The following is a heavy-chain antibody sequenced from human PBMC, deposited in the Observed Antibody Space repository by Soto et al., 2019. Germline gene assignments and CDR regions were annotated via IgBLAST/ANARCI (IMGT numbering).Heavy chain of an antibody. CDR1: SGTLSNFY. Sequence: VQLQESGPGLVKPSETLSLTCTVSSGTLSNFYWSWVRQPPWKGLEWIGYIHYRGTTNYNPSRWSRVSTSVDTSKNQFSRTLNSVTAADTAVYYCTRTRTTGWFSPVDSWGQGIPVTVSS. CDR3: TRTRTTGWFSPVDS. CDR2: IHYRGTT. J-gene: IGHJ4*02. D-gene: IGHD6-19*01. V-gene: IGHV4-59*01.